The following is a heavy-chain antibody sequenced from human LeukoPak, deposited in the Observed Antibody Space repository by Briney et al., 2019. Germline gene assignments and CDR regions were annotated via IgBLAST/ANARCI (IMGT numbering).Heavy chain of an antibody. Sequence: SETLSLTCTVSGGSISSYYWSWIRRPPGKGLEWIGYIYYSGSTNYNPSLKSRVTISVDTSKNQFSLKLSSVTAADTAVYYCARHGMDSSGYNIDYWGQGTLVTVPS. CDR1: GGSISSYY. J-gene: IGHJ4*02. CDR2: IYYSGST. V-gene: IGHV4-59*08. D-gene: IGHD3-22*01. CDR3: ARHGMDSSGYNIDY.